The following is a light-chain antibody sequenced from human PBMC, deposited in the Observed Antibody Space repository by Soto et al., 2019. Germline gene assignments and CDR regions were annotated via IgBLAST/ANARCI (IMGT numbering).Light chain of an antibody. V-gene: IGKV1-39*01. CDR2: AAS. CDR1: QSISNY. CDR3: LQSFGTWT. J-gene: IGKJ1*01. Sequence: DIQMTQSPSSLSASVGDRVTITCRASQSISNYLHWYQQKPGKAPKLLIYAASSLQSGVPSRFSGSGSETDFTLTIRSLQPDDFATYYCLQSFGTWTFGRGTKVEIE.